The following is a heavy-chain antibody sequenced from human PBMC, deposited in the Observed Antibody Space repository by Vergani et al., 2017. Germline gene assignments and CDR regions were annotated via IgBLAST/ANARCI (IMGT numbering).Heavy chain of an antibody. Sequence: EVQLLESGGGLVQPGESLRLSCTVSGFTFTSYGISWVRQAPGKGLEWVSGISASGGSTYYTDSVKGRFIISRDISKNTLYLQMSSLRADDTAVYYCAKDRPRDWETPLFFFDYWGQGTLVAVSS. CDR3: AKDRPRDWETPLFFFDY. J-gene: IGHJ4*02. V-gene: IGHV3-23*01. CDR1: GFTFTSYG. CDR2: ISASGGST. D-gene: IGHD1-26*01.